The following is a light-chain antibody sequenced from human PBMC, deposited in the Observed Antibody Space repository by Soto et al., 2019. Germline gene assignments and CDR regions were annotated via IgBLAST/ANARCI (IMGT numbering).Light chain of an antibody. CDR3: RQRSNWSRT. CDR2: DAS. V-gene: IGKV3-11*01. CDR1: QSVSSY. Sequence: EIVFIQSPATLSLSPGERATLSCRASQSVSSYLAWYQQKPGQAPRLLIYDASNRATGIPARFSGSGSGTDFTLTISSHEPEDFAVYYCRQRSNWSRTFGQGTKSDIK. J-gene: IGKJ1*01.